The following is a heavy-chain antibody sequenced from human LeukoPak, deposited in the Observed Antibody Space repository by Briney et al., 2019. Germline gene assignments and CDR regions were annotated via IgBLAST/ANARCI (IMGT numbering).Heavy chain of an antibody. Sequence: PGGSLRLSCAASGFTFDDYAMHWVRQAPGKGLEWVSGISWNSGSIGYADSVKGRFTISRDNAKNSLYLQMNSLRAEDTALYYCAKEMERGSWPRNWFDPWGQGTLVTVSS. CDR3: AKEMERGSWPRNWFDP. CDR1: GFTFDDYA. J-gene: IGHJ5*02. V-gene: IGHV3-9*01. CDR2: ISWNSGSI. D-gene: IGHD6-13*01.